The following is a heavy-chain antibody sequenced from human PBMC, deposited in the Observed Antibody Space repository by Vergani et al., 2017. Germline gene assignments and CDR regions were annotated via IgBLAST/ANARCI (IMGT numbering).Heavy chain of an antibody. Sequence: EVQLVESGGGLVQPGGSLRLSCAASGFTFSSYEMNWVRQAPGKGLEWVSYISSSCSTISYADSVKGRCTLSRDKAKNSLYLQMNSLRAEDTAVYYCAGTDQSYCSGGSCYLFDYWGQGTLVTVSS. J-gene: IGHJ4*02. CDR1: GFTFSSYE. V-gene: IGHV3-48*03. D-gene: IGHD2-15*01. CDR2: ISSSCSTI. CDR3: AGTDQSYCSGGSCYLFDY.